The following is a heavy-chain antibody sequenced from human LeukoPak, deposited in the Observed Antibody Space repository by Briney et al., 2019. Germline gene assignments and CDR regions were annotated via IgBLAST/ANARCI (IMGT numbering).Heavy chain of an antibody. Sequence: GGSLRLSCAASGFTFSSCAMSWVRQAPGKGLEWVSAISVGGGSTYYADSMKGRFTISRDNSKSTLFLQVNSLRAEDTAVYYCARGLAGFDFWGQGTLVTISS. CDR2: ISVGGGST. J-gene: IGHJ4*02. CDR3: ARGLAGFDF. CDR1: GFTFSSCA. V-gene: IGHV3-23*01.